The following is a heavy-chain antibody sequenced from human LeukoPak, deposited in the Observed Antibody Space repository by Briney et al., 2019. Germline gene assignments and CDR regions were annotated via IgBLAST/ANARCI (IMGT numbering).Heavy chain of an antibody. CDR3: AKDMYSSSWGSYYYGMDV. D-gene: IGHD6-13*01. CDR1: GFTFSSYE. V-gene: IGHV3-48*03. J-gene: IGHJ6*02. CDR2: ISSSGSTI. Sequence: PGGSLRLSCAASGFTFSSYEMNWVRQAPGKGLEWVSYISSSGSTIYYADSVKGRFTISRDNSKNSLYLQMNSLRTEDTALYYCAKDMYSSSWGSYYYGMDVWGQGTTVTVSS.